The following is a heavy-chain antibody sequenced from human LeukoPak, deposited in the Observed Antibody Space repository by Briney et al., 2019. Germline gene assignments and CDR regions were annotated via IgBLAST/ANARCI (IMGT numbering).Heavy chain of an antibody. CDR2: ISSSSGSTI. D-gene: IGHD2-2*01. Sequence: GGSLRLSCAASGFTFSDYYMSWIRQAPGKGLEWVSYISSSSGSTIYYADSVKGRFTISRDNAKNSPYLQMNSLRAEDTAVCYCARGLPATLLDYWGQGTLVTVSS. CDR3: ARGLPATLLDY. V-gene: IGHV3-11*01. J-gene: IGHJ4*02. CDR1: GFTFSDYY.